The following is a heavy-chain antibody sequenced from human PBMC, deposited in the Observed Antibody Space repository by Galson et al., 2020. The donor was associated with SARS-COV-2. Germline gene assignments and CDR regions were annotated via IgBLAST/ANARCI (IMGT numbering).Heavy chain of an antibody. CDR1: GYSFTSYW. Sequence: TVSCKGYGYSFTSYWISWVRQMPGKGLEWMGRIDPSDSYTNYSPSFQGHVTISADKSISTAYLQWSSLKASDTAMYYCARLMTFNGAVDYWGQGTLVTVSS. J-gene: IGHJ4*02. CDR2: IDPSDSYT. D-gene: IGHD1-26*01. CDR3: ARLMTFNGAVDY. V-gene: IGHV5-10-1*01.